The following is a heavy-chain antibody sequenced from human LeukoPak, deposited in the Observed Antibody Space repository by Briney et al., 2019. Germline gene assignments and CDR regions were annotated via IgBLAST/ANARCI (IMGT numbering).Heavy chain of an antibody. V-gene: IGHV4-59*02. CDR3: ARDLVGSIDY. CDR2: IYSSGST. Sequence: SETLSLTCTVSGGSVSSYYWSWIRQPPGKGLEWIGYIYSSGSTKYNPSLKSRVTISVDTSKNQFSLKLSSVTAADTAVYYCARDLVGSIDYWGQGTLVTVSS. D-gene: IGHD2-15*01. J-gene: IGHJ4*02. CDR1: GGSVSSYY.